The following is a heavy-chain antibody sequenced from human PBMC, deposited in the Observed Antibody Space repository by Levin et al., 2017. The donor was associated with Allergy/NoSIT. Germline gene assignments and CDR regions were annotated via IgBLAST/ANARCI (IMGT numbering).Heavy chain of an antibody. D-gene: IGHD1-26*01. CDR1: GYSFTSYG. CDR2: ISGYNGKT. Sequence: VASVKVSCKASGYSFTSYGVSWVRQAPGQGLEWMGWISGYNGKTDYAQKFQGRVTMTTDTSTTTAYMELRSLTSDDTAVYYCVRDRWEVTEGLRFDFWGQGTLVTASS. J-gene: IGHJ4*02. V-gene: IGHV1-18*01. CDR3: VRDRWEVTEGLRFDF.